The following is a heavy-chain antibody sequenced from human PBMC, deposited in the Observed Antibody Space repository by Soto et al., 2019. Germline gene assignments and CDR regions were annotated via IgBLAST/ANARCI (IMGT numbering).Heavy chain of an antibody. CDR2: INPSGGIT. J-gene: IGHJ6*02. V-gene: IGHV1-46*01. CDR3: AGGISTTRYYYYYGMDV. CDR1: AYTLTSYY. Sequence: ALVKVSCKXSAYTLTSYYLHWVRQAPGQGPEWMGIINPSGGITNDAQKFQDRVTMTSDTSTSTVYMELSSLRSEDTAVYYCAGGISTTRYYYYYGMDVWGQGTTVTVSS. D-gene: IGHD2-2*01.